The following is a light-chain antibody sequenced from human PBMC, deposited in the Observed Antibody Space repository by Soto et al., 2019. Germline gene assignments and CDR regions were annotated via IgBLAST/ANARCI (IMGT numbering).Light chain of an antibody. CDR2: GTS. Sequence: DIQMTQSPSSLSASVGDRVTITCRASQSISVFLSWYQQRPGRAPKLLIYGTSTLQSGVPSRFSGSGSGTDFTLTISGLQPEDFATYYCLQTYSTPTLGPGTKVDIK. CDR3: LQTYSTPT. V-gene: IGKV1-39*01. CDR1: QSISVF. J-gene: IGKJ3*01.